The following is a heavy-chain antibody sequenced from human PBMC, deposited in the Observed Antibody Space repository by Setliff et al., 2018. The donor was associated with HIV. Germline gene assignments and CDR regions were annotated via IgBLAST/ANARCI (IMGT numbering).Heavy chain of an antibody. D-gene: IGHD6-13*01. CDR2: IRSDNSNT. Sequence: GSLRLSCAASGFTFSDYSMSWVRQAPGKGLEWISYIRSDNSNTYYADSVRGRFTISRDNAKNSVFLQMNSLRAEDTGVYYCATQTGFYNSHWYDYWGQGTMVTVSS. J-gene: IGHJ4*02. V-gene: IGHV3-21*05. CDR3: ATQTGFYNSHWYDY. CDR1: GFTFSDYS.